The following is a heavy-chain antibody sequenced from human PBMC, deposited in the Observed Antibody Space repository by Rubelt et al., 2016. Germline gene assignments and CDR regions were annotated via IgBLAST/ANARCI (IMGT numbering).Heavy chain of an antibody. V-gene: IGHV1-8*01. J-gene: IGHJ6*02. CDR3: ASFSGGIAAAELSYYYGMDV. CDR1: GYTFTSYD. Sequence: GAEVKKPGASVKVSCKASGYTFTSYDINWVRQATGQGLEWMGWMNPNSGNTGYAQKFQGRVTMTRNTSISTAYMELSSLRSEDTAVYYCASFSGGIAAAELSYYYGMDVWGQGTTVTVSS. D-gene: IGHD6-13*01. CDR2: MNPNSGNT.